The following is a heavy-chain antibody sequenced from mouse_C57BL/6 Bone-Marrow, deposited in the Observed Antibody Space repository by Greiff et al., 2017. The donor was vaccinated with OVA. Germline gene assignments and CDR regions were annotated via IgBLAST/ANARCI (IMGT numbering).Heavy chain of an antibody. CDR2: IDPENGDT. CDR1: GFNITDDY. V-gene: IGHV14-4*01. J-gene: IGHJ2*01. Sequence: VQLQQSGAELVRPGASVKLSCTASGFNITDDYMHWVKQRPEQGLEWIGWIDPENGDTEYASKFQGKATITAYTSANTACLQLRSLTSEDTAVYYCTTWGLGYWGQGTTLTVSS. CDR3: TTWGLGY. D-gene: IGHD2-4*01.